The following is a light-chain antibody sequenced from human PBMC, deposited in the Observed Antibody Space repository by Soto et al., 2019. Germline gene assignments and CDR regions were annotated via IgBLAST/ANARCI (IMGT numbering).Light chain of an antibody. J-gene: IGKJ2*01. V-gene: IGKV3-15*01. CDR3: QQYNYWPRT. CDR1: QSVSSK. Sequence: EIVMTQSPVTLSVSPGERATLSCRASQSVSSKLAWYQQKPGQAPRLLIYGASTRATGIPARFSGSGSGTEFTLNISSLQPVDLSVYYCQQYNYWPRTFGQGTKLEIK. CDR2: GAS.